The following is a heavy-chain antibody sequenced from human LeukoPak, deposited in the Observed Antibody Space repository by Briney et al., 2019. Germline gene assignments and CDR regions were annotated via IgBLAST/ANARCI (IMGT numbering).Heavy chain of an antibody. D-gene: IGHD3-9*01. CDR2: MNPNSGST. Sequence: GASVKVSCKASGYTFTSYDINWVRQATGQGLEWMGWMNPNSGSTGYAQKFQGRVTMTRNTSISTAYMELSSLRSEDTAVYYCASIGYDILTGYHNWFDPWGQGTLVTVSS. J-gene: IGHJ5*02. CDR3: ASIGYDILTGYHNWFDP. CDR1: GYTFTSYD. V-gene: IGHV1-8*01.